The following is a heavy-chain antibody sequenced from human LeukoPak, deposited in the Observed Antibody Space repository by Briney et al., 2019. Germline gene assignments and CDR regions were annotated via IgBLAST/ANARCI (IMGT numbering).Heavy chain of an antibody. J-gene: IGHJ4*02. CDR2: IYYSGST. CDR1: GGSISSYY. V-gene: IGHV4-59*08. Sequence: SETLSLTCTVSGGSISSYYWSWIRQPPGKGLEWIGYIYYSGSTNYNPSLKSRVTISVDTSKNQFSLKLSSVTAADTAVYYRARHLSSQWLVLGLDYWGQGTLVTVSS. CDR3: ARHLSSQWLVLGLDY. D-gene: IGHD6-19*01.